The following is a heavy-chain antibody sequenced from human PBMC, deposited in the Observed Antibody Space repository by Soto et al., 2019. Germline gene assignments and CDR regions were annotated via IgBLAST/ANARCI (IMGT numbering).Heavy chain of an antibody. CDR1: GFTFRSYC. V-gene: IGHV3-30*18. CDR3: AKAGTIAARYYYYSREV. D-gene: IGHD6-6*01. J-gene: IGHJ6*02. Sequence: GWSLRLSGAASGFTFRSYCIPWVRQAPCKGLEWLAVISYDGINKYYADSVKGRFTISRDNSKNTLYLQMNSLRAEDTAVYYCAKAGTIAARYYYYSREVLG. CDR2: ISYDGINK.